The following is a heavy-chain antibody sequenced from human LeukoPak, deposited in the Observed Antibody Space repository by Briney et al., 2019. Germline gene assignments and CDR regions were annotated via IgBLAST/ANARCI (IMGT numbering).Heavy chain of an antibody. V-gene: IGHV3-23*01. CDR3: AKGLGSSGWYYYYYMDV. D-gene: IGHD6-19*01. J-gene: IGHJ6*03. Sequence: GGSLRLSCAASGFTFSSYAMSWVRQAPGKGLEWVSAISGSGGSTYYADSVKGRFTISRDNSKNTLYLQMNSLRAEDTAVYYCAKGLGSSGWYYYYYMDVWGKETTVTVSS. CDR1: GFTFSSYA. CDR2: ISGSGGST.